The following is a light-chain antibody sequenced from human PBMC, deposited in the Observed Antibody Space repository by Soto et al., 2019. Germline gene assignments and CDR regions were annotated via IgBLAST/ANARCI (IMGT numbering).Light chain of an antibody. V-gene: IGKV2-40*01. Sequence: DIVMTQPLLSLPVTPGEPASISCRSSQSLLDSHDGNTYLDWYLQKPGQSPQLLIYTLSYRAPRVTDRFSGSGSGPDFTLKISRVEADDVGVYYCMQRRELPYTFGQGTKLEIK. J-gene: IGKJ2*01. CDR2: TLS. CDR3: MQRRELPYT. CDR1: QSLLDSHDGNTY.